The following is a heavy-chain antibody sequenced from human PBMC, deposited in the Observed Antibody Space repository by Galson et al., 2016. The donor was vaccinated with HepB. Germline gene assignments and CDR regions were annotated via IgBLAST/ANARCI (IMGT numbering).Heavy chain of an antibody. Sequence: SLRLSCAAPGFTFSSYAMHWVRQAPGKGLEWVAVISFDGSNNFYADSVKGRFTISSDNSKNTLYLQMNSLRAEDTAVYYCARDDDYVWWTYRYTRTVPQYYFDYWGQGTLVTVSS. J-gene: IGHJ4*02. D-gene: IGHD3-16*02. V-gene: IGHV3-30-3*01. CDR2: ISFDGSNN. CDR1: GFTFSSYA. CDR3: ARDDDYVWWTYRYTRTVPQYYFDY.